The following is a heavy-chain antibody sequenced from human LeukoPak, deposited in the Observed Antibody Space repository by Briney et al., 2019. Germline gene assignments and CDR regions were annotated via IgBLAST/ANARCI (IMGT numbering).Heavy chain of an antibody. J-gene: IGHJ4*02. CDR2: IKNDGSTT. D-gene: IGHD1-1*01. CDR3: ARERKYDSNFDY. V-gene: IGHV3-74*01. CDR1: GFTFSSYW. Sequence: GSLLLSCAASGFTFSSYWMHWVRQPPGKGLVWVSRIKNDGSTTTYADSGKGRFTGSRNNSKNTLYLQMNSLRAEDTAVYYCARERKYDSNFDYWGQGTLVTVSS.